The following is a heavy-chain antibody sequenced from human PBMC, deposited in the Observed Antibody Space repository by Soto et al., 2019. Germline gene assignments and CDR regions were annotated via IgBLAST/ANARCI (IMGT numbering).Heavy chain of an antibody. V-gene: IGHV4-59*11. CDR1: GGSINNHY. D-gene: IGHD2-15*01. Sequence: SETLSLTCTVSGGSINNHYWSWIRQPPGKGLEWIGYIYYTGSTNYNPSLESRVTMSVDTSKNQVSLNLTSVTAADTAMYYCARDRQDIRRGNSFDPWGQGTLVTVAS. J-gene: IGHJ5*02. CDR2: IYYTGST. CDR3: ARDRQDIRRGNSFDP.